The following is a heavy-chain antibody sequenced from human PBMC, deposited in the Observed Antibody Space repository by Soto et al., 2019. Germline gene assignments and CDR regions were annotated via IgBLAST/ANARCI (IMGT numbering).Heavy chain of an antibody. Sequence: QVQLVQSGAEVKKPGASVKVSCKASGYTFTSYAMHWVRQAPGQRLEWMGWINAGNGNTKYSQKLQGRVTITRDTSAITAYMELSSLRSEDTAVYYCARGGSLYWYFDLWGRGTLVTVSS. CDR3: ARGGSLYWYFDL. CDR2: INAGNGNT. J-gene: IGHJ2*01. V-gene: IGHV1-3*01. D-gene: IGHD1-26*01. CDR1: GYTFTSYA.